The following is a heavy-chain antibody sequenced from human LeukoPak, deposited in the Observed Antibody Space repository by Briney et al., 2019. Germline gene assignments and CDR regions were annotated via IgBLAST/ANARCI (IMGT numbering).Heavy chain of an antibody. CDR1: GGSISSSSYY. CDR2: IYYSGST. CDR3: AGHHPRNTVDF. Sequence: SETLSLTCTVSGGSISSSSYYWGWIRQPPGKGLEWIGYIYYSGSTNYNPSLKSRVTISVDTSKNQFSLKLSPVTAADTAVYYCAGHHPRNTVDFWGQGTLVTVSS. V-gene: IGHV4-61*05. D-gene: IGHD2-8*02. J-gene: IGHJ4*02.